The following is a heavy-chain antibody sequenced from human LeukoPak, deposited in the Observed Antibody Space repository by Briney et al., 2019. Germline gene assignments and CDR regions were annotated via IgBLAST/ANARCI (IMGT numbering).Heavy chain of an antibody. V-gene: IGHV4-61*02. CDR1: GGSISSGTYY. Sequence: SETLSLTCTVSGGSISSGTYYWGYIRQPAGKGLEWIGRISTSGSTNYNPSLRSRVSISVDTSNQQFSLQLSSVTAADTAVYYCARGITSDAFDIWGQGTMVTVSS. CDR2: ISTSGST. CDR3: ARGITSDAFDI. D-gene: IGHD3-16*01. J-gene: IGHJ3*02.